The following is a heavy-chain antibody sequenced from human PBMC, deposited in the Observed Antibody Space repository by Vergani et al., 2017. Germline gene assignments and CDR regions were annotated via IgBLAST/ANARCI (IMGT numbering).Heavy chain of an antibody. CDR3: ARDSDIVVVPAAPYYYYYYGMDV. D-gene: IGHD2-2*01. CDR1: GATFRSNT. CDR2: IIPVLGKT. Sequence: QVQLVQSGAEVKKPGSSVKVSCKASGATFRSNTISWVRQVPGQGLEWMGRIIPVLGKTKYAQDFQGRLTITADTSTSTAYMELTSLRSQDTAVYYCARDSDIVVVPAAPYYYYYYGMDVGGQGTTVTVSS. V-gene: IGHV1-69*08. J-gene: IGHJ6*02.